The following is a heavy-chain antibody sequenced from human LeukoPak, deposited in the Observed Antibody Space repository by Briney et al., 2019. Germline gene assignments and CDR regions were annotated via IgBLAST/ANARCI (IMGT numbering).Heavy chain of an antibody. V-gene: IGHV3-48*01. CDR3: ARAGDRKAFDY. J-gene: IGHJ4*02. Sequence: GGSLRLSCAASGFTLSNYRMTWVRQAPGKGLEWVSYMSSSSSSIYYADSVKGRFTISRDNAKNSLYLQMNSLRVDDTAVYYCARAGDRKAFDYWGQGTLVTVSS. CDR2: MSSSSSSI. CDR1: GFTLSNYR. D-gene: IGHD3-16*01.